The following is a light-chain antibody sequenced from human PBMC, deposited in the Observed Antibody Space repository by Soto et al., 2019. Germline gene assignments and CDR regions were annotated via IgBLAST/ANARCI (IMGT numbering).Light chain of an antibody. CDR1: SSNIGSNT. CDR3: AAWDDSLNALL. CDR2: SNN. V-gene: IGLV1-44*01. Sequence: QPVLTQPPSASGTPGQRVTISCSGSSSNIGSNTVNWYHQLPGTAPKLLIYSNNQRPSGVPDRFSGSKSGTSASLAISGLQSEDEADYYCAAWDDSLNALLFGGGTKLTVL. J-gene: IGLJ2*01.